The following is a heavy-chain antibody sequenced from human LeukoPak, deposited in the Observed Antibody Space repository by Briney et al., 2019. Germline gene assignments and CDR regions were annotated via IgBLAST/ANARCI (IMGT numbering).Heavy chain of an antibody. J-gene: IGHJ6*02. CDR1: GGSISSYY. Sequence: PSETLSLTCTVSGGSISSYYWSWIRQPPGKGLEWIGYIYYSGSTNYNPSLKSRVTISVDTSKNQFSLQLNSVTPEDTAVYYCAREAGEWELRNYYYYYGMDVWGQGTTVTVSS. CDR3: AREAGEWELRNYYYYYGMDV. D-gene: IGHD1-26*01. CDR2: IYYSGST. V-gene: IGHV4-59*12.